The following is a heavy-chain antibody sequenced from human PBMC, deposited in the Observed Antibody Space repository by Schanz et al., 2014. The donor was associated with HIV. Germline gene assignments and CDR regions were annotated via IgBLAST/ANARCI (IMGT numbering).Heavy chain of an antibody. J-gene: IGHJ4*02. CDR1: GFTFSSYA. D-gene: IGHD2-15*01. CDR2: ISGSGGDT. Sequence: EEQLLQSGGGLVQPGGSMRLFCEASGFTFSSYAMNWVRQAPGKGLEWVSGISGSGGDTYYADSVKGRFTISRDNSKNTLYLEMSSLRAEDTAVYYCEKDLLSRYCSGGSCYSSYWGQGTLVTVSS. CDR3: EKDLLSRYCSGGSCYSSY. V-gene: IGHV3-23*01.